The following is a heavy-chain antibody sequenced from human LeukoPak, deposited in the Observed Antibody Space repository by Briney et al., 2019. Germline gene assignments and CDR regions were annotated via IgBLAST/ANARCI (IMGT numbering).Heavy chain of an antibody. CDR2: MNPNSGNT. J-gene: IGHJ4*02. D-gene: IGHD6-13*01. CDR3: ATKAAGTFDY. V-gene: IGHV1-8*02. CDR1: GYTFTSYD. Sequence: ASVKVSCKASGYTFTSYDINWVRQATGQGLEWMGWMNPNSGNTGYAQKFQGRVTMTEDTSTDTAYMELSSLRSEDTAVYYCATKAAGTFDYWGQGTLVTVSS.